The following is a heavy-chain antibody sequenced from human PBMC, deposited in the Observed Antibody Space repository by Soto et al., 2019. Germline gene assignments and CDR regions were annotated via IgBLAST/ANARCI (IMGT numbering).Heavy chain of an antibody. CDR1: GYTFTTYA. CDR3: ARGEPIGGPYYYYGMDV. V-gene: IGHV1-3*01. D-gene: IGHD2-15*01. Sequence: SVKVSCKASGYTFTTYAMHWVREAPVQRLEWMGWINAGNGNTKYSQKFQGRVTITRDTSASTAYMELSSLRSEDTAVYYCARGEPIGGPYYYYGMDVWGQGTTVTVSS. CDR2: INAGNGNT. J-gene: IGHJ6*02.